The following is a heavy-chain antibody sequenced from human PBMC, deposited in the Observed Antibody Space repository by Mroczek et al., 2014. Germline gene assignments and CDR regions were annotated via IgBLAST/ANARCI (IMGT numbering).Heavy chain of an antibody. CDR1: GGSISSYY. Sequence: QVQLQESGPGLVKPSETLSLTCTVSGGSISSYYWSWIRQPAEKGLNWIGRIYTSGSTNYNPSLKSRVTMSVDTSKNQFSLKLSSVTAADTAVYYCAREGMATIRGTPYFDYWGQGTLVTVSS. J-gene: IGHJ4*02. CDR2: IYTSGST. V-gene: IGHV4-4*07. CDR3: AREGMATIRGTPYFDY. D-gene: IGHD5-24*01.